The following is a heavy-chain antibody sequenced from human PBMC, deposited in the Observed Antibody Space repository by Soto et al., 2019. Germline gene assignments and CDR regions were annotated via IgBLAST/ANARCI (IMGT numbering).Heavy chain of an antibody. V-gene: IGHV1-18*01. CDR3: ARGDTYYVNWYFDY. D-gene: IGHD1-1*01. Sequence: QVQLVQSGAEVKKPGASVKVSCKTSGFTFTNYYINWVRQAPGQGLEVMGWISAYSGTTNYAQNLQGRVTMTTDTSASTAYLELRSLRSDDTAVYFCARGDTYYVNWYFDYWGQGTLVTVSS. CDR1: GFTFTNYY. CDR2: ISAYSGTT. J-gene: IGHJ4*02.